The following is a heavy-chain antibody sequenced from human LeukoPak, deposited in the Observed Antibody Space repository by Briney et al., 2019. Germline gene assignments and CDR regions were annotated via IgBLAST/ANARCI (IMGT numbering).Heavy chain of an antibody. D-gene: IGHD1-14*01. V-gene: IGHV4-59*12. Sequence: SETLSLTCTVSGGSISSYYWSWIRQPPGKGLEWIGYIYYSGSTNYNPSLKSRVTISVDTSKNQFPLKLSSVTAADTAVYYCARAPSDHGLDYWGQGTLVTVSS. CDR1: GGSISSYY. CDR2: IYYSGST. CDR3: ARAPSDHGLDY. J-gene: IGHJ4*02.